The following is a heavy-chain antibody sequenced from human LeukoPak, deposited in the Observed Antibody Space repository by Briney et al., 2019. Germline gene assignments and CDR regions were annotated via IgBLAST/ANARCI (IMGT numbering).Heavy chain of an antibody. D-gene: IGHD3-3*01. CDR1: GFNFVTYT. Sequence: GGSLRLSCAASGFNFVTYTMNWVRQAPGKGLEWVSVIANSGETKYYADSVRGRFTISRDNSKNTLYLQMDSLRAEDTAIHYCAKGSVVYYDFWSGSYSDYWGQGTLVTVSS. V-gene: IGHV3-23*01. J-gene: IGHJ4*02. CDR3: AKGSVVYYDFWSGSYSDY. CDR2: IANSGETK.